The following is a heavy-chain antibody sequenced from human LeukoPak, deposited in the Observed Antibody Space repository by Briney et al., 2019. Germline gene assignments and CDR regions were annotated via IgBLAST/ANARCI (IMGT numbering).Heavy chain of an antibody. V-gene: IGHV3-7*03. CDR2: TNQDGSQK. CDR1: GFALSSHW. D-gene: IGHD7-27*01. CDR3: AAWGSGNY. Sequence: GGSLRLSCAASGFALSSHWMNWIRQAPGKGLEWVANTNQDGSQKYYVDSVRGRFTISRDNAEKLFYLQINSLRVEDTAIYYCAAWGSGNYWGQGTLVTVSS. J-gene: IGHJ4*02.